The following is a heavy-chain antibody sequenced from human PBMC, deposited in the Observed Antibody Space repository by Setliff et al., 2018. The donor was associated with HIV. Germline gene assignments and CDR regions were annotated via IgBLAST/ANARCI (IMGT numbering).Heavy chain of an antibody. CDR1: GFIFVSSA. Sequence: GGSLRLSCAASGFIFVSSAMHWVRQAPGKGLEYVSAISSNGGSTYYADSVKGRFTISRDNSKNTLYLQMGSLRAEDMAVYYCARVGGATPWGQGTLVTVSS. CDR3: ARVGGATP. D-gene: IGHD1-26*01. V-gene: IGHV3-64*02. J-gene: IGHJ4*02. CDR2: ISSNGGST.